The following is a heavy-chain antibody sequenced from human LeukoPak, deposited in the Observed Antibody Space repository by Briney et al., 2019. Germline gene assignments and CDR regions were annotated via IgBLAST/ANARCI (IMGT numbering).Heavy chain of an antibody. D-gene: IGHD1-1*01. CDR3: ARQLAFRGYYYGMDV. V-gene: IGHV4-31*03. J-gene: IGHJ6*02. CDR2: IYYSGST. CDR1: GGSISSSGYC. Sequence: PSETLSLTCTVSGGSISSSGYCWSWIRQHPGKGLEWIGYIYYSGSTYYNPSLKSRVTISVDTSKNQFSLKLSSVTAADTAVYYCARQLAFRGYYYGMDVWGQGTTVTVSS.